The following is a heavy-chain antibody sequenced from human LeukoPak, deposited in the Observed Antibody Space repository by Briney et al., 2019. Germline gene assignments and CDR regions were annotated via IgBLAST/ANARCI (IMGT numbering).Heavy chain of an antibody. CDR3: ARDHMSPRVAFDI. J-gene: IGHJ3*02. CDR2: VSWTSDNI. CDR1: GFTCDDYA. V-gene: IGHV3-9*01. Sequence: GGSLRRSCVASGFTCDDYAIHWVRQAPGKGREWGSGVSWTSDNIDYADSVKGRFTIPRDKAKNFVYLNMSRLTLADTALYYCARDHMSPRVAFDIWGQGTMVTVSS. D-gene: IGHD5/OR15-5a*01.